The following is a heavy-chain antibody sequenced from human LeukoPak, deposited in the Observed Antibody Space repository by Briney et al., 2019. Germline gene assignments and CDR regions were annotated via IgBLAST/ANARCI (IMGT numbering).Heavy chain of an antibody. J-gene: IGHJ4*02. D-gene: IGHD2-2*01. CDR3: ARRYCSSTSCTLDY. CDR2: ISTSGGAI. CDR1: GFSLNSYE. V-gene: IGHV3-48*03. Sequence: GGSLRLSRAASGFSLNSYEMNWVRQAPGKGLEWVSHISTSGGAIYYADSVKGRFTISRDNAKNSLYLQMNSLRAEDTAVYYCARRYCSSTSCTLDYWGQGTLVIVSS.